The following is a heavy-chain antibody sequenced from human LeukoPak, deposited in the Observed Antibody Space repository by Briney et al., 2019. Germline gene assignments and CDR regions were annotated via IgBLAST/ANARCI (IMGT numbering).Heavy chain of an antibody. CDR3: ARRIPDTAMAYDAFDI. J-gene: IGHJ3*02. D-gene: IGHD5-18*01. Sequence: GGSLRPSCEASGFTFSTYAMYWVRQAPGRGLEWVSGITRGGTDTYYADSVKGRFTISRDNSKNTLYLQMNSLRAEDTAVYYCARRIPDTAMAYDAFDIWGQGTMVTVSS. CDR2: ITRGGTDT. V-gene: IGHV3-23*01. CDR1: GFTFSTYA.